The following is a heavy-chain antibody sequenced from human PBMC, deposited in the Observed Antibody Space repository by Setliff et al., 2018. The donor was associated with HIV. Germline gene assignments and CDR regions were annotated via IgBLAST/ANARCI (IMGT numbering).Heavy chain of an antibody. Sequence: ASVKVSCKASGYIFTDYYIHWVRQAPGQGLEWMGWINPDSGGTHFAQKFQGRVTMARDTSISTTYMELSRLASDDTAVYYCARVKALEWLFTFDSWGQGTLVTVSS. D-gene: IGHD3-3*01. J-gene: IGHJ4*02. CDR3: ARVKALEWLFTFDS. CDR1: GYIFTDYY. V-gene: IGHV1-2*02. CDR2: INPDSGGT.